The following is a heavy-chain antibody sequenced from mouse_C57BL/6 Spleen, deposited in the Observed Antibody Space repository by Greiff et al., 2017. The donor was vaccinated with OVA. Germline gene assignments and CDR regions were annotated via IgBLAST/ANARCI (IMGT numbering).Heavy chain of an antibody. CDR3: ARNYYGSSYYFDY. CDR1: GYSITSGYY. J-gene: IGHJ2*01. D-gene: IGHD1-1*01. CDR2: ISYDGSN. Sequence: DVKLQESGPGLVKPSQSLSLTCSVTGYSITSGYYWNWIRQFPGNKLEWMGYISYDGSNNYNPSLKNRISITRDTSKNQFFLKLNSVTTEDTATYYCARNYYGSSYYFDYWGQGTTLAVSS. V-gene: IGHV3-6*01.